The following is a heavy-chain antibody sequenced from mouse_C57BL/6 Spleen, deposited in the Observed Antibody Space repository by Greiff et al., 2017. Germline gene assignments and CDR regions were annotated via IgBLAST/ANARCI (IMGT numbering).Heavy chain of an antibody. CDR1: GYTFTSYW. CDR3: ARAIYYGSSYYFDY. J-gene: IGHJ2*01. D-gene: IGHD1-1*01. CDR2: IDPSDSET. Sequence: VQLQQSGAELVRPGSSVKLSCKASGYTFTSYWMHWVKQRPRQGLEWIGNIDPSDSETHYNQKFKDKATLTVDKSSSTAYMQLSSLTSEDSAVYYCARAIYYGSSYYFDYWGQGTTLTVSS. V-gene: IGHV1-52*01.